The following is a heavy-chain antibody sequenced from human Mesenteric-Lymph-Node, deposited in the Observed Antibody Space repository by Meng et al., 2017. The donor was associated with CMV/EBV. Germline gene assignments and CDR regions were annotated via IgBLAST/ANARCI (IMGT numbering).Heavy chain of an antibody. Sequence: GGPLRLSCKGSGYSFISYWIGGVRQMPGKGLEWMGIIYPGDTDTRYSPSFQGHVTISADKSISTAYLQWSSLKASDTATYYCARRRKSCSGIRCYMDYYYYGMDVWGQGTTVTVSS. D-gene: IGHD2-15*01. CDR1: GYSFISYW. V-gene: IGHV5-51*01. CDR2: IYPGDTDT. J-gene: IGHJ6*02. CDR3: ARRRKSCSGIRCYMDYYYYGMDV.